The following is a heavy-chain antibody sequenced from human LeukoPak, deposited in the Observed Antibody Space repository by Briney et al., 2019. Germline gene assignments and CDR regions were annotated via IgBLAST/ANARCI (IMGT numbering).Heavy chain of an antibody. Sequence: GGSLRLSCAASGFTFSSYWMHWVRQAPGKGLVWVSRINSDGSSTSYADSVKGRFTISRDNAKNTLYLQMNSLRAEDTAVYYCARVYDFWSGCPPYWGQGTLVTVSS. CDR2: INSDGSST. D-gene: IGHD3-3*01. CDR3: ARVYDFWSGCPPY. CDR1: GFTFSSYW. V-gene: IGHV3-74*01. J-gene: IGHJ4*02.